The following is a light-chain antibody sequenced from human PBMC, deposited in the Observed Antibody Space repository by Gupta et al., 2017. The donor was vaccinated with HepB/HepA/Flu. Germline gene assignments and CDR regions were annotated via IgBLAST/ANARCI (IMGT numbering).Light chain of an antibody. Sequence: EIVLTQSPATLSLSPGERATLSCRASQSVSSYLAWYQQKPGQAPRLLIYDASNRDTGISARFSGSGCGKDLALTISSREQEDFAGYYCQQPSNWPRITFGQGTXVEIK. J-gene: IGKJ5*01. CDR2: DAS. CDR3: QQPSNWPRIT. CDR1: QSVSSY. V-gene: IGKV3-11*01.